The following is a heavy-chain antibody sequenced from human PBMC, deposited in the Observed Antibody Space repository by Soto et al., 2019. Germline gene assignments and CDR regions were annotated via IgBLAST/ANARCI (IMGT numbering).Heavy chain of an antibody. Sequence: SETLSLTCTVSGDSNSSYYWSWIRQSPGKGLEWIGYISYSGSTTYNPSLKSRLTISLHTSTNQFSLTLDSVTAADPAVYYCARARNLLTGYYKGGFYYFDFWGEGILVTVSS. CDR1: GDSNSSYY. CDR2: ISYSGST. V-gene: IGHV4-59*01. D-gene: IGHD3-9*01. CDR3: ARARNLLTGYYKGGFYYFDF. J-gene: IGHJ4*02.